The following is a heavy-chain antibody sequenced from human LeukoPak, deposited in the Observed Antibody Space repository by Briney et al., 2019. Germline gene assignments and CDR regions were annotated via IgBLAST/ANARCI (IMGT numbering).Heavy chain of an antibody. J-gene: IGHJ6*02. CDR1: GGSISSGGYS. V-gene: IGHV4-30-2*01. Sequence: SQTLSLTCAVSGGSISSGGYSWSWIRQPPGKGLEWIGYIYHSGSTYYNPSLKSRVTISVDRSKNQFSLKLSSVTAADTAVYYCARLPRTVVRDCYYNSYGMDVWGQGTTVTVSS. D-gene: IGHD4-23*01. CDR2: IYHSGST. CDR3: ARLPRTVVRDCYYNSYGMDV.